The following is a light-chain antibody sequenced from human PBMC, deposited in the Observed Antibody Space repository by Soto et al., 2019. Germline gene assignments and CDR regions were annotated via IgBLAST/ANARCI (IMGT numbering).Light chain of an antibody. CDR1: TSNIGRSI. Sequence: QSVLTHSPSVSGTPGQRVTISCSGITSNIGRSIVSWYQQFPGASPNVVIYGNNQLPSVVPVLFSAPKSYTSASLAISALQSEDEADYYCAIWIDGVFIFGIGTKVTVL. V-gene: IGLV1-44*01. J-gene: IGLJ1*01. CDR3: AIWIDGVFI. CDR2: GNN.